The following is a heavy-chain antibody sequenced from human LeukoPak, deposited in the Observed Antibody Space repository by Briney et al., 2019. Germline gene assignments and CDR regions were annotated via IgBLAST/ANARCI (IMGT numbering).Heavy chain of an antibody. J-gene: IGHJ6*03. Sequence: PSETLSLTCTVSGGSISSYYWSWIRQPPGKGLEWIGEINHSGSTNYNPSLKSRVTISVDTSKNQFSLKLSSVTAADTAVYYCARPPGRSSWYFLGGVDMDVWGKGTTVTVSS. V-gene: IGHV4-34*01. CDR3: ARPPGRSSWYFLGGVDMDV. CDR1: GGSISSYY. CDR2: INHSGST. D-gene: IGHD6-13*01.